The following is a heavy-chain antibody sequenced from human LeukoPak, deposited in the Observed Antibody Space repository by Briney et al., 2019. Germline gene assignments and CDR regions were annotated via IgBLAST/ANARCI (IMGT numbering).Heavy chain of an antibody. V-gene: IGHV4-59*01. CDR1: GGSINKYY. D-gene: IGHD2-21*02. J-gene: IGHJ1*01. Sequence: SETLSLTCTVSGGSINKYYWSWIRQPSGKGLEWIGYIFYSGSTNYNPSLKSRVTISVDTSKNQFSLKLRSVTAADTAVYYCASEVVTSIEYFQHWGQGTLVTVTS. CDR3: ASEVVTSIEYFQH. CDR2: IFYSGST.